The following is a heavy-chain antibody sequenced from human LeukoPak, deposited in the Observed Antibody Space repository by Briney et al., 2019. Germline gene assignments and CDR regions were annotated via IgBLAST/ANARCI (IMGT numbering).Heavy chain of an antibody. CDR3: ARAKDPGGYYYYYYMDI. J-gene: IGHJ6*03. Sequence: SEILSLTCAVYGGSFSGHYWTWIRQPPGKGLEWIGEINHSGSTNYNPSLKSRVTISVDTSKNQFSLKVSSVTAADTAVYYCARAKDPGGYYYYYYMDIWGKGNTVTVSS. CDR1: GGSFSGHY. CDR2: INHSGST. V-gene: IGHV4-34*01. D-gene: IGHD3-16*01.